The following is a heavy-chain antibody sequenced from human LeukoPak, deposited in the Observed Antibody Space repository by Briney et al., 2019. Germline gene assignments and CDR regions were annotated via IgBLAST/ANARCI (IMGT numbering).Heavy chain of an antibody. D-gene: IGHD2-15*01. CDR2: IYYSGST. CDR1: GGSISSYY. CDR3: AREVTGAARDAFDI. Sequence: SETLSLTCTVSGGSISSYYWSWIRQPPGKGLEWIGYIYYSGSTNYNPSLKSRVTISVDTSKNQFSLKLSSVTAADTAVYYCAREVTGAARDAFDIWGQGTMVTVSS. J-gene: IGHJ3*02. V-gene: IGHV4-59*01.